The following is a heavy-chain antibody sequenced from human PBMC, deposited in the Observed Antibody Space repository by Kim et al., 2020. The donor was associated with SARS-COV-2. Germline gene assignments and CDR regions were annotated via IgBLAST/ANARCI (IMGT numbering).Heavy chain of an antibody. J-gene: IGHJ4*02. Sequence: ASVKVSCKASGYTFTSYGISWVRQAPGQGLEWMGWISVYNGNTNYAQKLQGRVTMTTDTSTSTAYMELRSLRSDDTAVYYCARASLRPQYDFWSGYSRPNNYFDYWGQGTLVTVSS. CDR3: ARASLRPQYDFWSGYSRPNNYFDY. CDR2: ISVYNGNT. CDR1: GYTFTSYG. V-gene: IGHV1-18*04. D-gene: IGHD3-3*01.